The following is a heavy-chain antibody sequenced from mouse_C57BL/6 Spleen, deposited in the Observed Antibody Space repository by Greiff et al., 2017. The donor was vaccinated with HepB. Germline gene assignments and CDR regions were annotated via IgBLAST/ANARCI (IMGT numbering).Heavy chain of an antibody. J-gene: IGHJ4*01. Sequence: EVQLQESGPELVKPGASVKIPCKASGYTFTDYNMDWVKQSHGKSLEWIGDINPNNGGTIYNQKFKGKATLTVDKSSSTAYMELRSLTSEDTAVYYCARRAAQATGAMDYWGQGTSVTVSS. V-gene: IGHV1-18*01. D-gene: IGHD3-2*02. CDR1: GYTFTDYN. CDR2: INPNNGGT. CDR3: ARRAAQATGAMDY.